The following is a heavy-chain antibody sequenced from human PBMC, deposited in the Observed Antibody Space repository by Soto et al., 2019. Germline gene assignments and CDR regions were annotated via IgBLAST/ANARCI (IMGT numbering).Heavy chain of an antibody. CDR2: IRSKANSYAT. CDR1: GFTFSGSA. D-gene: IGHD6-19*01. CDR3: TRQSVEQWLAVLYGMDV. J-gene: IGHJ6*02. V-gene: IGHV3-73*01. Sequence: PGGSLRLSCAASGFTFSGSAMHWVRQASGKGLEWVGRIRSKANSYATAYAASVKGRFTISRDDSKNTAYLQMNSRKTEDTAVYYCTRQSVEQWLAVLYGMDVWGQGTTVTVSS.